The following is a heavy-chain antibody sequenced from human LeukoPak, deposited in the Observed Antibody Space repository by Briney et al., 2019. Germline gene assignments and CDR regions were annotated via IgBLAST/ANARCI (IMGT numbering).Heavy chain of an antibody. D-gene: IGHD3-22*01. CDR1: GFTFSGYA. Sequence: GGSLRLSCAASGFTFSGYAMSWVRQAPVKVLEWVSAISGSGGSTYYADSVKGRFTISRDNSKNTLYLQMNSLRAEDTAVYYCAKVVYYYHSSGNYYVSWGQGTLVTVSS. V-gene: IGHV3-23*01. CDR2: ISGSGGST. J-gene: IGHJ4*02. CDR3: AKVVYYYHSSGNYYVS.